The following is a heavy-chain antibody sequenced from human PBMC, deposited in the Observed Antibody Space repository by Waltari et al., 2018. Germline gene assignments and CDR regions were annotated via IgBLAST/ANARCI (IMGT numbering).Heavy chain of an antibody. CDR1: GFTFRMFA. CDR2: ITNRGGGA. J-gene: IGHJ4*02. CDR3: VKVGSSSPAYDY. V-gene: IGHV3-23*01. Sequence: EVQLLESGGGLVQPGGSLRLSCDASGFTFRMFAMGWVRQAPGKGVGGWSSITNRGGGAYYASFVKGRFTISRDHSENTLFLQMNSLSAEDTAVYYCVKVGSSSPAYDYWGQGTQVTVSS. D-gene: IGHD6-6*01.